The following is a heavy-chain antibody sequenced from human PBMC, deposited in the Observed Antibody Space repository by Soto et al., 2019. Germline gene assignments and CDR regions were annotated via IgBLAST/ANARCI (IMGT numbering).Heavy chain of an antibody. D-gene: IGHD2-15*01. Sequence: GASVEVCCKASGYTFNSYAMHWVRQAPGQRLEWMGWINAGNGNTKYSQKFQGRVTITRDTSASTAYMELSSLRSEDTAVYYCARTPPYCSGGSCYPDDAFDIWGQGTMVTVSS. CDR1: GYTFNSYA. J-gene: IGHJ3*02. V-gene: IGHV1-3*01. CDR2: INAGNGNT. CDR3: ARTPPYCSGGSCYPDDAFDI.